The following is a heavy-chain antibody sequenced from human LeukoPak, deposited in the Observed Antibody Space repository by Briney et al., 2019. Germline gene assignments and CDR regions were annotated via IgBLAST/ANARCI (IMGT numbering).Heavy chain of an antibody. CDR3: ARSGGGYSYGYYFDY. J-gene: IGHJ4*02. CDR1: GFSLSTSGMR. CDR2: IDWDDDK. V-gene: IGHV2-70*04. D-gene: IGHD5-18*01. Sequence: SGPALVKPTQTLTLTCTFSGFSLSTSGMRVSWIRQPPGKALEWPTHIDWDDDKFYSTSLKTRLTISKDTSKNQVVLTMTNMDPVDTATYYCARSGGGYSYGYYFDYWGQGTLVTVSS.